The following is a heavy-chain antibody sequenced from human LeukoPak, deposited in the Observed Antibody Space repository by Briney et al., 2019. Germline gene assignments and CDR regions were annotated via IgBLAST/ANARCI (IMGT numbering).Heavy chain of an antibody. CDR1: GFTFSSYS. CDR3: AKRWYSSGWYNDYFDY. D-gene: IGHD6-19*01. V-gene: IGHV3-48*02. CDR2: ISSSSSTI. Sequence: GGSLRLSCAASGFTFSSYSMNWVRQAPGKGLEWVSYISSSSSTIYYADSVKGRFTISRDNAKNSLYLQMNSLRDEDTAVYYCAKRWYSSGWYNDYFDYWGQGTLVTVSS. J-gene: IGHJ4*02.